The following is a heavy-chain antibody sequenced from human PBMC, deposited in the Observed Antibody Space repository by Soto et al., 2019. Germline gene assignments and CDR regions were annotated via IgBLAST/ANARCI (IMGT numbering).Heavy chain of an antibody. J-gene: IGHJ3*01. CDR1: GLTVSGKKY. Sequence: DVQLVESGGGLMQPGESLRLSCAASGLTVSGKKYVAWVRQAPGKWLEWVSALYDVDGSSYADSVKGRFTTSSDSSKTTVYLQMNGLRPDDTAVYYCATWHEREHAYDVWGQGTTVTVSS. CDR2: LYDVDGS. V-gene: IGHV3-53*01. CDR3: ATWHEREHAYDV. D-gene: IGHD1-1*01.